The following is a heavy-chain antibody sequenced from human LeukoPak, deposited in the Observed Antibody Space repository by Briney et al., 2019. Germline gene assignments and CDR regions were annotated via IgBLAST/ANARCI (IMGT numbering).Heavy chain of an antibody. D-gene: IGHD2-2*02. Sequence: ASVKVSCKVSGYTLTELSMHWVRQAPGKGLEWMGGFDPEDGETIYAQKFQGRVTMTEDTSTDTAYMELSSLRSEDTAVYYCATDPPLYCSSTSCHNLGSWGQGTLVTVSS. CDR3: ATDPPLYCSSTSCHNLGS. J-gene: IGHJ4*02. V-gene: IGHV1-24*01. CDR1: GYTLTELS. CDR2: FDPEDGET.